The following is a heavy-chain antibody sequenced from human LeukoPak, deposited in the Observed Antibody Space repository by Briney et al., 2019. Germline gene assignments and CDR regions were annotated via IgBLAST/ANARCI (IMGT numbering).Heavy chain of an antibody. J-gene: IGHJ5*02. D-gene: IGHD2-2*01. CDR3: AKEGTPQVSTWYDL. CDR2: ISYEGGTQ. CDR1: GLTLSPYG. V-gene: IGHV3-30*18. Sequence: PGGSLRLSCAASGLTLSPYGMHWVRQAPGKGLEWVAVISYEGGTQHYADSVKGRFIISRDNPRNTLYLQMNILRTEDTAVYFCAKEGTPQVSTWYDLWGQGTQVSVSS.